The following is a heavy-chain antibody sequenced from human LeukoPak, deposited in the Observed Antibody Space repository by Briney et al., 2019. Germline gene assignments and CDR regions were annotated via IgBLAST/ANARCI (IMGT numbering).Heavy chain of an antibody. J-gene: IGHJ6*03. Sequence: ASVKVSCKASGYTFTSYGTSWVRQAPGQGLEWMGWISAYNGNTNYAQKLQGRVTMTTDTSTSTAYMELRSLRSDDTAVYYCARLLTYGSGSYGYYYYYYMDVWGKGTTVTISS. D-gene: IGHD3-10*01. CDR2: ISAYNGNT. CDR1: GYTFTSYG. CDR3: ARLLTYGSGSYGYYYYYYMDV. V-gene: IGHV1-18*01.